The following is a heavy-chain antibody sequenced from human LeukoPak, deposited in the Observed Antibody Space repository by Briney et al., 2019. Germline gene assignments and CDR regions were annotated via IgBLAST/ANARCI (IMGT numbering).Heavy chain of an antibody. V-gene: IGHV1-18*01. J-gene: IGHJ4*02. Sequence: ASVNVSCKPSGYTFSSYGISWVPQAPGQGLEWMGWISAYNGNTNYAQKLQGRVTMTTDTSTSTAYMELRSLRSDDTAVYYCARARFREFDFDYWGQGTLVTVSS. CDR3: ARARFREFDFDY. CDR2: ISAYNGNT. D-gene: IGHD3-10*01. CDR1: GYTFSSYG.